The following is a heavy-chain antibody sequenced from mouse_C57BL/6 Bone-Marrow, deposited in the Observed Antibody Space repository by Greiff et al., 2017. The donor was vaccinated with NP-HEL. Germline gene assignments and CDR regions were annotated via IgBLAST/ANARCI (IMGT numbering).Heavy chain of an antibody. CDR1: GYTFTSYG. V-gene: IGHV1-81*01. J-gene: IGHJ3*01. Sequence: QVQLQQSGAELARPGASVKLSCKASGYTFTSYGISWVKQRTGQGLEWIGEIYPRSGNTYYNEKFKGKATLTSDKSSSTAYMELRSLTSEDSAVLFYARSHYYGSSDVANWGQGTLVTVSA. CDR3: ARSHYYGSSDVAN. D-gene: IGHD1-1*01. CDR2: IYPRSGNT.